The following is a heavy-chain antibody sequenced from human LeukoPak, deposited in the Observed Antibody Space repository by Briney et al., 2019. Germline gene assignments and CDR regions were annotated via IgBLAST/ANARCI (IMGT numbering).Heavy chain of an antibody. V-gene: IGHV3-48*01. CDR2: ISSSSSTI. J-gene: IGHJ4*02. Sequence: GGSLRLSCAASGFTFSSYSMNWVRQAPGKGLEWVSYISSSSSTIYYADSMKGRFTISRDNAKNSLYLQMNSLRAEDTAVYYCARYRSGYYFDYWGQGTLVTVSS. D-gene: IGHD3-10*01. CDR3: ARYRSGYYFDY. CDR1: GFTFSSYS.